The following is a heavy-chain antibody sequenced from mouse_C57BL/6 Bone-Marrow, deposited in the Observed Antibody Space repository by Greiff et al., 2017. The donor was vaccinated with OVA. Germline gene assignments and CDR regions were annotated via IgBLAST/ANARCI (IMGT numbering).Heavy chain of an antibody. CDR2: INPNNGGT. V-gene: IGHV1-18*01. J-gene: IGHJ1*03. Sequence: VQLQQSGPELVKPGASVKIPCKASGYTFPDYNMDWVKQSHGKSLEWIGDINPNNGGTIYNQKFKGKATLTVDKSSSTAYMELRSLTSEDTAVYYCARRRLLRRYFDVWGTVTTVTVSS. CDR1: GYTFPDYN. CDR3: ARRRLLRRYFDV. D-gene: IGHD1-1*01.